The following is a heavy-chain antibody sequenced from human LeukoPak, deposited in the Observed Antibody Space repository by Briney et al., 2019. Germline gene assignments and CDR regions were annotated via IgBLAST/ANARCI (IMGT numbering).Heavy chain of an antibody. CDR2: IKQDGSEK. V-gene: IGHV3-7*01. Sequence: GGSLRLSCAASGFNFTSYWMSWVRQAPGKGLEWVANIKQDGSEKYYVGSVKGRFTISRDNAKNSLYLQMNSLRAEDTAVYYCARDFHGSGTYHTFDPWGQGTLVTVSS. D-gene: IGHD3-10*01. CDR3: ARDFHGSGTYHTFDP. CDR1: GFNFTSYW. J-gene: IGHJ5*02.